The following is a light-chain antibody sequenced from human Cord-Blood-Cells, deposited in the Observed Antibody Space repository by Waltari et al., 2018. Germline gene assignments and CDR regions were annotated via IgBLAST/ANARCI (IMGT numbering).Light chain of an antibody. CDR3: QQYNSYSR. CDR2: DAS. V-gene: IGKV1-5*01. CDR1: QSISSW. J-gene: IGKJ3*01. Sequence: DIQMTQSPSTLSASVGDRVTITCRASQSISSWLAWYQQKPGKAPKLLIYDASSLESGVPPRFSGSGSGTEFTLTISSLQPDDFATYYCQQYNSYSRFGPGTKVDIK.